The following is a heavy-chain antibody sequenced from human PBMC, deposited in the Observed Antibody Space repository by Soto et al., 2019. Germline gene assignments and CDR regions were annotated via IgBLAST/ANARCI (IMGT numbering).Heavy chain of an antibody. V-gene: IGHV4-34*01. J-gene: IGHJ4*02. CDR3: ARGYESSRRYLPLLDY. Sequence: QVRLQQGAAGLLKPSETLSPRTVANSGSFSGYNWTRLRQTPGKGLEWIGEISPSGSTNYNPSLMSRVTMSADTSKKQFSLRLSSVTAADTALSFCARGYESSRRYLPLLDYWGQGTLVTVSS. CDR2: ISPSGST. CDR1: SGSFSGYN. D-gene: IGHD3-22*01.